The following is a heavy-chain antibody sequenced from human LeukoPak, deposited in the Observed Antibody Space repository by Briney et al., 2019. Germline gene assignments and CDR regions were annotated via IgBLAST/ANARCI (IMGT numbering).Heavy chain of an antibody. CDR1: GFTFNTYP. CDR2: IQDDGAKT. Sequence: GGSLRLSCAASGFTFNTYPMHWVRQAPGKGLEWVALIQDDGAKTNYADSVRCRFTISRDNSRSTVYLQMNSLKPDDTAVYYCATHTITLVVVISPFDYWGQGALVTVSS. J-gene: IGHJ4*02. V-gene: IGHV3-30*02. D-gene: IGHD3-22*01. CDR3: ATHTITLVVVISPFDY.